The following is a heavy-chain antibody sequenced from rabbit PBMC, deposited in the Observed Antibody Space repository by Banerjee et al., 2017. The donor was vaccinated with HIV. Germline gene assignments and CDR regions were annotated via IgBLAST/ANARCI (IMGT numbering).Heavy chain of an antibody. CDR1: GFDFSSYN. CDR3: DRVVGSSVFGYYFDL. Sequence: QLKETGGGLVQPGGSLTLSCKASGFDFSSYNMSWVRQAPGKGLEWVGIIYGGSSGITNYANSVKGRFTISRDNAQNTLYLQLDSLTAADTATYFCDRVVGSSVFGYYFDLWGQGTLVTVS. J-gene: IGHJ4*01. D-gene: IGHD8-1*01. V-gene: IGHV1S7*01. CDR2: IYGGSSGIT.